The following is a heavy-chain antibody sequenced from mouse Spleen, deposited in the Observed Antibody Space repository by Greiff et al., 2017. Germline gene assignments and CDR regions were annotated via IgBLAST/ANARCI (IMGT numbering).Heavy chain of an antibody. D-gene: IGHD2-1*01. Sequence: VQLQQSGAELVRPGTSVKISCKASGYTFTNYWLGWVRQRPGHGLEWIGDIYPGGGYTNYTEKFKGKATLTADTSSSTAYMQLSSLTSEDSAVYFCARDGNYPWFAYWGQGTLVTVSA. CDR3: ARDGNYPWFAY. CDR1: GYTFTNYW. J-gene: IGHJ3*01. CDR2: IYPGGGYT. V-gene: IGHV1-63*02.